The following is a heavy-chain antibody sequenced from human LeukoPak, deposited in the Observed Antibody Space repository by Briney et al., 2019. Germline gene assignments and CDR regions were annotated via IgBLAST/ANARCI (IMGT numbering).Heavy chain of an antibody. D-gene: IGHD6-19*01. CDR3: ARARVPIAVAGLYYFDY. Sequence: VASVKVSCKASGYTFTAYYIHWLRQAPGQGPEWMGWIKPDSGSSHYAQKFQGRVTMTRDTSSNSAYMDLTRLKSDDTAVYYCARARVPIAVAGLYYFDYWGQGTLVTVSS. V-gene: IGHV1-2*02. J-gene: IGHJ4*02. CDR2: IKPDSGSS. CDR1: GYTFTAYY.